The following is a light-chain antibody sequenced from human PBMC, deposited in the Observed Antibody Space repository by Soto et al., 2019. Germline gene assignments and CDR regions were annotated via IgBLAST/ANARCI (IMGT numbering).Light chain of an antibody. CDR3: QLWDSNSDHVV. CDR2: DDR. Sequence: SSELTQPPSVSVAPGQTARITCGGTNIGRKSVHWYQQEPGQSPVVVVYDDRDRPSGIPERFSGSDSGNTAALTISRVEAGDEADYYWQLWDSNSDHVVFGGGTKLTVL. CDR1: NIGRKS. V-gene: IGLV3-21*02. J-gene: IGLJ2*01.